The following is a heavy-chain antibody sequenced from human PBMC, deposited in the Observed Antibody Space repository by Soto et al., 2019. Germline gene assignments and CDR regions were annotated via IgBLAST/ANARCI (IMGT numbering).Heavy chain of an antibody. CDR1: GDSITNCNYY. CDR2: IYYIGST. V-gene: IGHV4-39*01. CDR3: AGRNSLASVSLNFRELSNYKWIDP. J-gene: IGHJ5*02. D-gene: IGHD3-16*02. Sequence: PSETLSLTCTVSGDSITNCNYYWGWFRQPPGKGLEWIASIYYIGSTYYNPSLKSRVTISVDTSNNQFSLNLNSVTASDTAVYYCAGRNSLASVSLNFRELSNYKWIDPWGPGTLVTVSS.